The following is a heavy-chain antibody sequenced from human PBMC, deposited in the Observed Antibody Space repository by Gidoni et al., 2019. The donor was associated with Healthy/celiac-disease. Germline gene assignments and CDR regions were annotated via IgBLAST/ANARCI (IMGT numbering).Heavy chain of an antibody. CDR2: IYYSGST. J-gene: IGHJ5*02. CDR3: ARDGGPDYDFWRGSRWTPSWFDP. D-gene: IGHD3-3*01. V-gene: IGHV4-31*03. CDR1: GGPISSGGYY. Sequence: QVQLQESGPGLVKPSQTLSLTCTVSGGPISSGGYYWSWIRQHPGKGLEWIGYIYYSGSTYYNPSLKSRVTISVDTSKNQFSLKLSSVTAAYTAVYYCARDGGPDYDFWRGSRWTPSWFDPWGQGTLVTVSS.